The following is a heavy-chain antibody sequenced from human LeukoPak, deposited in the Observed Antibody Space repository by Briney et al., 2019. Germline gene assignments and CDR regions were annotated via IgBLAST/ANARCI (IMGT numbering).Heavy chain of an antibody. V-gene: IGHV4-38-2*02. J-gene: IGHJ4*02. CDR3: ARWASISREPGGFFDH. CDR1: GNSVTNDFF. Sequence: SETLSLTCTVSGNSVTNDFFWGWVRQPPGKELEWIGSFCLGRDTYYRPSLKSRVTISVDTSKNQFSLDLNSVTAADTAVYYCARWASISREPGGFFDHWGQGTLVTVSS. CDR2: FCLGRDT. D-gene: IGHD1-14*01.